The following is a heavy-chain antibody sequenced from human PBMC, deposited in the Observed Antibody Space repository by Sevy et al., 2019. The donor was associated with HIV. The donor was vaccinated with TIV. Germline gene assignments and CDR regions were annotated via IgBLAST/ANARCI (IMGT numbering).Heavy chain of an antibody. CDR3: ARTIAAAALGWFDP. Sequence: SETLSLTCAVSGGSISSGGYSWSWIRQPPGNGLEWIGYIYHSGSTYYNPSLKSRVTISVDMFKNQFSLKLSSVTAADTAVYYCARTIAAAALGWFDPWGQGTLVTVSS. CDR1: GGSISSGGYS. V-gene: IGHV4-30-2*01. D-gene: IGHD6-13*01. CDR2: IYHSGST. J-gene: IGHJ5*02.